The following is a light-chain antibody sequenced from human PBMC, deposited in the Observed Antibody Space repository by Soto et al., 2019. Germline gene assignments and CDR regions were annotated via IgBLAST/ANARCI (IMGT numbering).Light chain of an antibody. CDR3: QQYNNWPQLT. J-gene: IGKJ5*01. CDR2: DAS. V-gene: IGKV3-15*01. Sequence: EIVMTQSPATLSXXPXXXXTXXXRASQSVNTNLAWYQQKPGQAPRLLISDASTRATGIPARFSGSGSGTEFTLTISSLQSEDFAVYYCQQYNNWPQLTFGQGTRLEIK. CDR1: QSVNTN.